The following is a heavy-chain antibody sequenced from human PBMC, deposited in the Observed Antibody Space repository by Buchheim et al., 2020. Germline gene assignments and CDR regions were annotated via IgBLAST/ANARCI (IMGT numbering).Heavy chain of an antibody. CDR1: GFTFTSSA. J-gene: IGHJ6*02. CDR2: IVVGSGHT. CDR3: AAAGTSYYYYGMDV. V-gene: IGHV1-58*01. Sequence: QMQLVQSGPEVKKPGTSVKVSCKASGFTFTSSAVQWVRQARGQRLEWIGWIVVGSGHTNYAQKFQERVTITRDMSTSTAYMELSSLRSEDTAVYYCAAAGTSYYYYGMDVWGQGTT. D-gene: IGHD6-13*01.